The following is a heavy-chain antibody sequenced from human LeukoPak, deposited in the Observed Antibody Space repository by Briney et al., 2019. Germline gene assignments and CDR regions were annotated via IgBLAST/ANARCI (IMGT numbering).Heavy chain of an antibody. CDR2: ISAYNGNT. Sequence: ASVKVSCKASGYTFTSYGISWVRQAPGQGLEWMGWISAYNGNTNYAQKLQGRVTMTRDTSTSTVYMELSSLRSEDTAVYYCAREMGASNAFDIWGQGTMVTVSS. CDR1: GYTFTSYG. D-gene: IGHD1-26*01. V-gene: IGHV1-18*01. CDR3: AREMGASNAFDI. J-gene: IGHJ3*02.